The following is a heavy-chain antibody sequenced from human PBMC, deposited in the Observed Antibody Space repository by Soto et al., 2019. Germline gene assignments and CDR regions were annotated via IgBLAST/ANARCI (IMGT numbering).Heavy chain of an antibody. V-gene: IGHV6-1*01. D-gene: IGHD1-26*01. J-gene: IGHJ4*01. CDR2: TYYRSKWYY. Sequence: SQTLSLPCAITGDSVSSNSAGWSWVRQSPSRGLEWLGRTYYRSKWYYEYAVSVRGRITINPDTSKNQYSLQLNSVTPEDTAVYFCARGEQYSGRIFDYWGKGTLVTVSS. CDR3: ARGEQYSGRIFDY. CDR1: GDSVSSNSAG.